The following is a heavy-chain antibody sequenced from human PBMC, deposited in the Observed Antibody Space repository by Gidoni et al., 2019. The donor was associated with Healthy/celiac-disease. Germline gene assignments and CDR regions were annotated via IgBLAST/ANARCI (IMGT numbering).Heavy chain of an antibody. Sequence: WVRQAPGKGLVWVSRINSDGSSTSYADSVKGRFTISRDNAKNTLYLQMNSLRAEDTAVYYCARDSSYGVVLFDYWGQGTLVTVSS. V-gene: IGHV3-74*01. D-gene: IGHD2-15*01. CDR2: INSDGSST. J-gene: IGHJ4*02. CDR3: ARDSSYGVVLFDY.